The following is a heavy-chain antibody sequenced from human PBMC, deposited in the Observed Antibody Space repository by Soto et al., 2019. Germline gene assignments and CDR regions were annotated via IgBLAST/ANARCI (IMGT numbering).Heavy chain of an antibody. CDR1: GFAFSSYG. J-gene: IGHJ3*02. V-gene: IGHV3-33*01. Sequence: GSLRLSCAASGFAFSSYGMHWVRQAPGKGLEWVAVIWYDGSNKYYADSVKGRFTISRDNSKNTLYLQMNSLRAEDTAVYYCARDGSKGIFGVVNNAFDIWGQGTMVTVSS. CDR3: ARDGSKGIFGVVNNAFDI. D-gene: IGHD3-3*01. CDR2: IWYDGSNK.